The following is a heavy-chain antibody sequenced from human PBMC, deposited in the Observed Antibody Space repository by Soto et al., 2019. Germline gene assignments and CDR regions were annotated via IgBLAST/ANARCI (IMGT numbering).Heavy chain of an antibody. D-gene: IGHD3-3*01. CDR3: AKDTYYDFWSGYGSPDWFDP. CDR1: GFTFSSYA. Sequence: GGSLRLSCAASGFTFSSYAMSWVRQAPGKGLEWVSAISGSGGSTYYADSVKGRFTISRDNSKNTLYLQMNSLRAEDTAVYYCAKDTYYDFWSGYGSPDWFDPWGQGTLVTVSS. J-gene: IGHJ5*02. V-gene: IGHV3-23*01. CDR2: ISGSGGST.